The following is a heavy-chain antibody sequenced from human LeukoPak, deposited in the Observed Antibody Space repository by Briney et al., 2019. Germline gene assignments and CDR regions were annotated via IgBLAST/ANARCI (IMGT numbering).Heavy chain of an antibody. CDR3: ASYGSGSYRGLDY. D-gene: IGHD3-10*01. CDR2: IYSSGTI. CDR1: RFTVSSNY. Sequence: SGRSLILSCAASRFTVSSNYMSRVRQSPGKGLEGVSVIYSSGTIYYAESVKGRFTISRDNSNNTLYLQMNSLRAEDPAVYYCASYGSGSYRGLDYWGQGTLVTVSS. V-gene: IGHV3-53*01. J-gene: IGHJ4*02.